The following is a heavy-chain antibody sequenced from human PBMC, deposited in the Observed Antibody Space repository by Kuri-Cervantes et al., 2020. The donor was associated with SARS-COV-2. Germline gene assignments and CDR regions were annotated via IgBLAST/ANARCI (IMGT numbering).Heavy chain of an antibody. V-gene: IGHV4-34*01. CDR1: GGSFSGYY. CDR3: ARGLDFWSGYPSYYYGMDV. CDR2: INHSGST. J-gene: IGHJ6*02. Sequence: GSLRLSCAVYGGSFSGYYWSWIRQPPGKGLEWIGEINHSGSTNYNPSLKSRVTISVDTSKNQFSLKLSSVTAADTAVYYCARGLDFWSGYPSYYYGMDVWGQGTTVTVSS. D-gene: IGHD3-3*01.